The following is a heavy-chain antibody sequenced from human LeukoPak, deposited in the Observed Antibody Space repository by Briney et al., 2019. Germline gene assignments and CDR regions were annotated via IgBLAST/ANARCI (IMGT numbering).Heavy chain of an antibody. V-gene: IGHV3-23*01. Sequence: GGSLRLSCATSGFTFSSYAVAWVRQAPGKGLEWVSSISNTGSNTYYADSVKGRFTISRDNSKNTLSLQMNSLTAEDTAVYYCAARRGYYHYMDVWGKGTTVAVSS. CDR3: AARRGYYHYMDV. CDR2: ISNTGSNT. J-gene: IGHJ6*03. CDR1: GFTFSSYA. D-gene: IGHD3-3*01.